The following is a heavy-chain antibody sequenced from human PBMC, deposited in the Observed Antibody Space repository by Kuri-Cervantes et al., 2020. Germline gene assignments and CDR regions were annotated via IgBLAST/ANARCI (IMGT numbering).Heavy chain of an antibody. CDR2: ISYDGSSK. CDR3: ARDRYDILTGYYLWGGYGMDV. Sequence: GESLKISCAASGFTFSSYAMHWVRQAPGKGLEWVAVISYDGSSKYYADSVKGRFTISRDNSKNTLYLQMNSLRAEDTAVYYCARDRYDILTGYYLWGGYGMDVWGQGTTVTVSS. D-gene: IGHD3-9*01. V-gene: IGHV3-30-3*01. J-gene: IGHJ6*02. CDR1: GFTFSSYA.